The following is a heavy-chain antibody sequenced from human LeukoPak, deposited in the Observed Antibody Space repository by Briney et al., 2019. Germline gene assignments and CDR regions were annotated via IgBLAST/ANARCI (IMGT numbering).Heavy chain of an antibody. CDR1: GFTFSSYS. D-gene: IGHD3-22*01. J-gene: IGHJ4*02. CDR2: ISSSSSYI. Sequence: GGSLRLPCAASGFTFSSYSMNWVRQAPGKGLEWVSSISSSSSYIYYADSVKGRFTISRDNAKNSLYLQMNSLRAEDTAVYYCARDPITMIVLGLVCFDYWGQGTLVTVSS. CDR3: ARDPITMIVLGLVCFDY. V-gene: IGHV3-21*01.